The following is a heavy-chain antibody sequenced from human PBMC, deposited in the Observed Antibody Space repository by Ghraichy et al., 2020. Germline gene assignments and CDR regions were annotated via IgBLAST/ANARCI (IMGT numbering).Heavy chain of an antibody. CDR2: ISGSGGST. V-gene: IGHV3-23*01. D-gene: IGHD3-3*01. J-gene: IGHJ3*02. CDR3: AKGGWLYYDFWSGYYSDI. CDR1: GFTFSSYA. Sequence: GTLNISCAASGFTFSSYAMSWVRQAPGKGLEWVSAISGSGGSTYYADSVKGRFTISRDNSKNTLYLQMNSLRAEDTAVYYCAKGGWLYYDFWSGYYSDIWGQGTMVTVSS.